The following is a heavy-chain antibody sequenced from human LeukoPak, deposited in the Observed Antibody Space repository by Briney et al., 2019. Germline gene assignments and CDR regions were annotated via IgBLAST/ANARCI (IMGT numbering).Heavy chain of an antibody. Sequence: GGSLTLSCAASGFTVSSKYMSWVRQAPGKGLEWVSSISSSNSYIYADSVKGRFTISRDNAKNSLYLQMNSLRAEDTAVYYCASGEFDYWGQGTLVTVSS. CDR2: ISSSNSYI. D-gene: IGHD3-10*01. CDR3: ASGEFDY. CDR1: GFTVSSKY. V-gene: IGHV3-21*01. J-gene: IGHJ4*02.